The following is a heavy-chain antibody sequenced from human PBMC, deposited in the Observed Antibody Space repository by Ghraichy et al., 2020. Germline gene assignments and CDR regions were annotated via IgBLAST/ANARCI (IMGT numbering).Heavy chain of an antibody. V-gene: IGHV1-3*01. CDR1: GYTFTSYA. J-gene: IGHJ4*02. Sequence: ASVKVSCKASGYTFTSYAMHWVRQAPGQRLEWMGWINAGNGNTKYSQKFQGRVTITRDTSASTAYMELSSLRSEDTAVYYCAREEGSWYELWDYWGQGTLVTVSS. D-gene: IGHD6-13*01. CDR3: AREEGSWYELWDY. CDR2: INAGNGNT.